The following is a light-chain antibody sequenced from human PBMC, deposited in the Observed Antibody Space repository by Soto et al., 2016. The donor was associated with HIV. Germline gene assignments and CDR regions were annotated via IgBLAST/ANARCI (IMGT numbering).Light chain of an antibody. CDR1: ALPKQD. J-gene: IGLJ3*02. V-gene: IGLV3-25*03. CDR3: QSADSSGPYWV. CDR2: KDT. Sequence: SYELTQPPSVSVSPGQTARITCSGDALPKQDSCWYQQKAGQAPVLLIYKDTERPSEIPERFSGSNSGTTVTLTISGVQAEDEADYYCQSADSSGPYWVFGEGTKLTVL.